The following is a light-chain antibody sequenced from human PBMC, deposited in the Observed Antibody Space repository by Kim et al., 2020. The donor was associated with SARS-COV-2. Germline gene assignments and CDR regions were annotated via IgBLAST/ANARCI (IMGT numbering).Light chain of an antibody. CDR2: GAS. CDR3: QQYDNWPGT. CDR1: QSVRSN. J-gene: IGKJ1*01. V-gene: IGKV3D-15*01. Sequence: EIVMTQSPATLSVSPGESATLSCRASQSVRSNLAWYQQKPGQAPRLLIYGASIRATGIPARFSGSGSGTEFTLTISSLQSEDFAVYYCQQYDNWPGTFGQGTKVDIK.